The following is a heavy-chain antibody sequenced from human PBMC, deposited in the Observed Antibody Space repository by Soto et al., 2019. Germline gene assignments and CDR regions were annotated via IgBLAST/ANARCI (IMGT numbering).Heavy chain of an antibody. D-gene: IGHD6-13*01. CDR1: GYSISSGYY. CDR2: IWHSGTT. Sequence: SETLSLTCAVSGYSISSGYYWGWIRQPPGKGLEWIGNIWHSGTTNYNPSLKSRIAISVDTSKNQFSLRLSSVTAADTATYYCARDYPYLSIGAAAGGMDVWGQGTTVTVSS. CDR3: ARDYPYLSIGAAAGGMDV. V-gene: IGHV4-38-2*02. J-gene: IGHJ6*02.